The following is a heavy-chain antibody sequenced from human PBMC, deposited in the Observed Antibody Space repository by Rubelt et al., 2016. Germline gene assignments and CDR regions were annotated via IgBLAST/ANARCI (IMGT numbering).Heavy chain of an antibody. CDR3: ARMAGNYYGMDV. V-gene: IGHV4-39*01. D-gene: IGHD5-24*01. Sequence: QLQLQESGPGLVKPSETLSLTCAVFTGSISSDIYHWGWVRQPPGKGLEWIGSIFYSGTTYYNPSLKSRVTISLDTSKKPFALRLTCGTAADTAVYYWARMAGNYYGMDVWGQGTTVTVSS. CDR2: IFYSGTT. J-gene: IGHJ6*02. CDR1: TGSISSDIYH.